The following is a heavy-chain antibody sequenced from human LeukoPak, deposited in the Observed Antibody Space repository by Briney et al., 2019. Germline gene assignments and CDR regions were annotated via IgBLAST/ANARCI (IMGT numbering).Heavy chain of an antibody. CDR2: INPNSGGT. V-gene: IGHV1-2*02. D-gene: IGHD1-26*01. CDR3: AREMGLKSGSYYRPDAFDI. CDR1: RYTLTSYG. J-gene: IGHJ3*02. Sequence: AAVHVTCLAHRYTLTSYGISWVRQAPGQGLERMGWINPNSGGTNYAQKFQGRVTMTRDTSISTAYMELSRLRSDDTAVYYCAREMGLKSGSYYRPDAFDIWGQGTMVPVSS.